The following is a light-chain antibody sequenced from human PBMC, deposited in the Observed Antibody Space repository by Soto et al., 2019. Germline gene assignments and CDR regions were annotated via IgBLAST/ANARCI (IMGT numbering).Light chain of an antibody. CDR3: QSYDTQYVV. CDR1: GGSIATNY. V-gene: IGLV6-57*02. Sequence: NFMLTQPHSVSESPGKTVTISCIGSGGSIATNYVQWYQQRPGSAPITIIYEDNQRPSGVPDRLSGSIDSSSNSASLTISGLRAEDEDDYSCQSYDTQYVVFGGGTKVTVL. CDR2: EDN. J-gene: IGLJ2*01.